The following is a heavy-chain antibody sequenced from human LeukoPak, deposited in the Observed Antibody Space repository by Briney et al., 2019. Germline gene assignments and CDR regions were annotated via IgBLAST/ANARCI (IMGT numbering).Heavy chain of an antibody. CDR2: IYPGDSDT. J-gene: IGHJ4*02. D-gene: IGHD2-2*01. CDR3: ARRQGCSNTNCPPDY. V-gene: IGHV5-51*01. CDR1: GYSFNTYW. Sequence: GKSLKISCRASGYSFNTYWIGWVRQMPGKGLEWMGIIYPGDSDTRHTPSFQGQVTMSADKSINTAYVQWSSLKASDTAMYYCARRQGCSNTNCPPDYWGQGTLVTV.